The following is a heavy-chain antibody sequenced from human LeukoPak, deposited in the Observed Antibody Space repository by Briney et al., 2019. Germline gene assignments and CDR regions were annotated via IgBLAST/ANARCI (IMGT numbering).Heavy chain of an antibody. CDR3: ARDMGGLYCSGGSCYSGWFDP. CDR1: GFTFSSYS. V-gene: IGHV3-21*01. Sequence: KPGGSLRLSCAASGFTFSSYSMNWVRQAPGKGLEWVSSISSSSSYIYYADSVKGRFTISRDNAKNSLYLKMNSLRAEDTAVYYCARDMGGLYCSGGSCYSGWFDPWGQGTLVTVSS. D-gene: IGHD2-15*01. J-gene: IGHJ5*02. CDR2: ISSSSSYI.